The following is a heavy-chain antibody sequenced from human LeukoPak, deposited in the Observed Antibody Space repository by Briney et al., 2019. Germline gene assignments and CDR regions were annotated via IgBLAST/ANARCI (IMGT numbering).Heavy chain of an antibody. CDR1: GGSISSSSYY. V-gene: IGHV4-39*01. Sequence: SETLSLTRTVSGGSISSSSYYWGWIRQPPGKGLEWIGSIYYSGSTYYNPSLKSRVTISVDTSKNQFSLKLSSVTAADTAVYYCARLARGYGLLKYYFDYWGQGTLVTVSS. CDR2: IYYSGST. D-gene: IGHD5-12*01. J-gene: IGHJ4*02. CDR3: ARLARGYGLLKYYFDY.